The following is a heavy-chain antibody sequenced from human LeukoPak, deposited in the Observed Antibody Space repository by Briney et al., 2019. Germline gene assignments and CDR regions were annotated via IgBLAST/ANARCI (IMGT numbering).Heavy chain of an antibody. J-gene: IGHJ4*02. D-gene: IGHD6-6*01. CDR1: GFSFSGHW. Sequence: GGSLRLSCTASGFSFSGHWMHWARQLPGKGLVWVSRISPTGSTTSYPDSVKGRFTVSRDNAKNTLYLQVNNLRAEDTAVYYCARGPNSNWSGLDFWGQGTLVTVSS. V-gene: IGHV3-74*01. CDR3: ARGPNSNWSGLDF. CDR2: ISPTGSTT.